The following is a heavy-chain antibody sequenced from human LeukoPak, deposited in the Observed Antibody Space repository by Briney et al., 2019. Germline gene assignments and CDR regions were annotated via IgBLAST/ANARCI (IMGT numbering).Heavy chain of an antibody. D-gene: IGHD3-3*01. V-gene: IGHV3-48*03. Sequence: GGSLRLSCAASGFTFSSYEMNWVRQAPGKGLEWVSYISSSGSTIYYADSVEGRFTISRDNAKNSLYLQMNSLRAEDTAVYYCASGSNYDFWSGYPPGYGMDVWGQGTTVTVSS. CDR1: GFTFSSYE. CDR2: ISSSGSTI. J-gene: IGHJ6*02. CDR3: ASGSNYDFWSGYPPGYGMDV.